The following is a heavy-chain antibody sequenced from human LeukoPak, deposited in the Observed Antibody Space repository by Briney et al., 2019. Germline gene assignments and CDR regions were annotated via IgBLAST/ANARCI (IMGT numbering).Heavy chain of an antibody. D-gene: IGHD5-12*01. CDR1: GFTFSNYA. J-gene: IGHJ4*02. Sequence: GGSLRLSCAASGFTFSNYAMTWVRQAQGKGLQWVSAITGNGGSTSYADSVKGRFAISRDNSKNTLYLQMNSLRAEDTAVYYCATLMRGPTGYSGYGGEDYWGQGTLVTVSS. CDR2: ITGNGGST. CDR3: ATLMRGPTGYSGYGGEDY. V-gene: IGHV3-23*01.